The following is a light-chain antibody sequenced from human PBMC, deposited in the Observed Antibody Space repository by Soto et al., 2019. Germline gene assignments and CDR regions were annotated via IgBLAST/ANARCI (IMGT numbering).Light chain of an antibody. Sequence: EVGMSQSPATLSVSPGERATLSCRASQSVSSNLAWYQQKPGQAPRLLIYGASTRATGIPARFSGSGSGTDFTLTISRLAPEDFAVYFCQQYATSPLAFGGGTKVDIK. J-gene: IGKJ4*01. CDR2: GAS. CDR3: QQYATSPLA. CDR1: QSVSSN. V-gene: IGKV3-15*01.